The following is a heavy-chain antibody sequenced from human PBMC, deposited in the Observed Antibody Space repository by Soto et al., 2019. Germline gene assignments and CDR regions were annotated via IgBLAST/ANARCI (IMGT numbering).Heavy chain of an antibody. D-gene: IGHD3-10*01. V-gene: IGHV4-59*12. J-gene: IGHJ4*02. Sequence: PSDTLSLTCTVSGGSISIYYWSWIRQPPGKGLEWIGYIYYSGSTNYNPSLKSRVTISVDTSKNQFSLKLSSVTAADTAVYYCARDQNGSGNYYTRYFDYWGQGTLVTVSS. CDR3: ARDQNGSGNYYTRYFDY. CDR2: IYYSGST. CDR1: GGSISIYY.